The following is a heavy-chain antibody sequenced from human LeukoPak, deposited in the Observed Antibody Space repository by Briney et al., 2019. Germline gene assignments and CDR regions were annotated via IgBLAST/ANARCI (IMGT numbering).Heavy chain of an antibody. Sequence: SETLSLTCTVSGGSVSSYFWSWIRQPAGKGLEWIGYIYYSGSTYYNPSLKSRVTISVDTSKNQFSLKLSSVTAADTAVYYCARKGKLAPGPWGQGTLVTVSS. J-gene: IGHJ5*02. CDR1: GGSVSSYF. CDR2: IYYSGST. CDR3: ARKGKLAPGP. V-gene: IGHV4-59*08. D-gene: IGHD6-13*01.